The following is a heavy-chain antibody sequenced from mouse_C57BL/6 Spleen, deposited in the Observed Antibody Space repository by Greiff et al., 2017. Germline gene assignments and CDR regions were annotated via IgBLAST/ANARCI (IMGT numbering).Heavy chain of an antibody. J-gene: IGHJ1*03. Sequence: EVQLVASGGGLVKPGGSLKLSCAASGFTFSDYGMHWVRQAPEKGLEWVAYISSGSSTIYYADTVKGRFTISRDNAKNTLFLQMTSLRSEDTAMYYCARCAITTVVEGYFDVWGTGTTVTVSS. CDR1: GFTFSDYG. CDR3: ARCAITTVVEGYFDV. CDR2: ISSGSSTI. D-gene: IGHD1-1*01. V-gene: IGHV5-17*01.